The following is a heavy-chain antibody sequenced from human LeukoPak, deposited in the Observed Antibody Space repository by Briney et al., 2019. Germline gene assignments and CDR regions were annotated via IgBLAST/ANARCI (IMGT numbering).Heavy chain of an antibody. CDR1: GDSLSSSSYY. D-gene: IGHD6-13*01. Sequence: PSETLSLTCTVSGDSLSSSSYYWAWIRQPPGKGLEWIASIFYSGSTYYNPSLKSRVTMSVDTSKNQFSRRLSSVTGADTAVYYCAGLKASAGTDFWGPGTLVTVSS. CDR3: AGLKASAGTDF. J-gene: IGHJ4*02. CDR2: IFYSGST. V-gene: IGHV4-39*01.